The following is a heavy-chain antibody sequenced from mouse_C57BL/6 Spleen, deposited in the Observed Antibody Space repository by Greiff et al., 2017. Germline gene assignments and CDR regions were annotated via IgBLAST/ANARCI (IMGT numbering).Heavy chain of an antibody. CDR2: IDPSDSYT. V-gene: IGHV1-69*01. J-gene: IGHJ3*01. CDR3: ARISIYYDYGTWFAY. D-gene: IGHD2-4*01. Sequence: VQLQQPGAELVMPGASVKLSCTASGYTFTSYWMHWVKQRPGQGLEWIGEIDPSDSYTNYNQKFKGKSTLTVDKSSSTAYMQRSSLTSEDSAVYYCARISIYYDYGTWFAYWGQGTLVTVSA. CDR1: GYTFTSYW.